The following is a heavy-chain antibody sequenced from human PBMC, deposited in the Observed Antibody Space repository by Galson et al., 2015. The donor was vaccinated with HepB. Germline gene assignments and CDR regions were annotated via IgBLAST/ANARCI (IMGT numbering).Heavy chain of an antibody. V-gene: IGHV3-23*01. CDR1: GFSFRNYA. J-gene: IGHJ6*02. CDR3: ARDLYKTFDYVSLYYYFGMDV. D-gene: IGHD3-16*01. CDR2: ISGSGGKI. Sequence: SLRLSCASSGFSFRNYAMNWVRQAPGKGPEWVSGISGSGGKIYYADSVKGRFTISRDNSKNTIYLQMNSLRVEDTALYYCARDLYKTFDYVSLYYYFGMDVWGQGTTVIVSS.